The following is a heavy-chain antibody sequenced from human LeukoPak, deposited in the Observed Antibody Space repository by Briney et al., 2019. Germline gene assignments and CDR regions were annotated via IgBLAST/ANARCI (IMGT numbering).Heavy chain of an antibody. V-gene: IGHV4-59*01. CDR3: ARIIAAAVREDY. CDR1: GGSISSYY. Sequence: SETLSLTCTVSGGSISSYYWSWIRQPPGKGLEWIGYIYYSGSTNYNPSLKSRVTISVDTSKNQFSLKLSSVTAADTAVYYCARIIAAAVREDYWGQGTLVTVSS. CDR2: IYYSGST. D-gene: IGHD6-13*01. J-gene: IGHJ4*02.